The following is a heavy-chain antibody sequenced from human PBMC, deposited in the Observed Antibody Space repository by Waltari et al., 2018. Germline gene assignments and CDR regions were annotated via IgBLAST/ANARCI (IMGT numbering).Heavy chain of an antibody. J-gene: IGHJ4*02. Sequence: VQLVESGGGLVQPGGSLRLSCAASGFTFSSYSMNWVRQAPGKGLEWVSYISSSSSTIYYADSVKGRFTISRDNAKNSLYLQMNSLRAEDTAVYYCASLSNYDSSGYPIDYWGQGTLVTVSS. D-gene: IGHD3-22*01. V-gene: IGHV3-48*04. CDR3: ASLSNYDSSGYPIDY. CDR2: ISSSSSTI. CDR1: GFTFSSYS.